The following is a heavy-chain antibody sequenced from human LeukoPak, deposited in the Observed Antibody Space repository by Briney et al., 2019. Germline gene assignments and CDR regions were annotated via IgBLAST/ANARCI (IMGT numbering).Heavy chain of an antibody. D-gene: IGHD3-16*02. CDR3: AGYVWGTYRYTNY. CDR2: ISGHSDST. J-gene: IGHJ4*02. Sequence: GGSLRLSCAASGFTFSSYAMSWVRQAPGKGLEWVSAISGHSDSTYHADSVKGRFTISRDNSKNTLYLQMNSLRAEDTAVYYCAGYVWGTYRYTNYWGQGTLVTVSS. CDR1: GFTFSSYA. V-gene: IGHV3-23*01.